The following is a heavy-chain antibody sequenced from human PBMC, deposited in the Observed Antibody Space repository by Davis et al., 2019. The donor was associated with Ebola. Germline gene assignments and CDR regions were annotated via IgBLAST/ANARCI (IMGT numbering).Heavy chain of an antibody. V-gene: IGHV4-34*01. Sequence: SETLSLTCAVYGGSFSGYYWSWIRQPPGKGLEWIGEINHSGSTNYNPSLKSRVTTSVDTSKNQFSLNLTSVTAADTAVYYCARGHYGSHFDFWGQGTLVTVSS. D-gene: IGHD3-10*01. CDR2: INHSGST. CDR1: GGSFSGYY. CDR3: ARGHYGSHFDF. J-gene: IGHJ4*02.